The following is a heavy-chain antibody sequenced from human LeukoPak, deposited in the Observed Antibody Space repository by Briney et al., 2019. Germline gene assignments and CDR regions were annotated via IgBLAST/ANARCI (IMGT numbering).Heavy chain of an antibody. D-gene: IGHD3-22*01. Sequence: GGSLRLSCAASGFTFSSYSMNWVRQAPGKGLEWVSSISSSSSYIYYADSVKGRFTISRDNAKNSLYLQMNSLRAEDTAVYYCAREKRRITMIAFDIWGQGTMVTVSS. J-gene: IGHJ3*02. V-gene: IGHV3-21*01. CDR3: AREKRRITMIAFDI. CDR1: GFTFSSYS. CDR2: ISSSSSYI.